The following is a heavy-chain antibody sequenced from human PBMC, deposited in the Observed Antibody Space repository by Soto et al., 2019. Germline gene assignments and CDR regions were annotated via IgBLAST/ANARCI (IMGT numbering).Heavy chain of an antibody. V-gene: IGHV1-8*01. D-gene: IGHD3-22*01. J-gene: IGHJ6*03. CDR1: GYTFTSYD. Sequence: VASVKVSCKASGYTFTSYDINWVRQATGQGLEWMGWMNPNSGNTGYAQKFQGRVTMTRNTSISTAYMELSSLRSEDTAVYYCARAGARIVVDYMDVWGKGTTVTVSS. CDR3: ARAGARIVVDYMDV. CDR2: MNPNSGNT.